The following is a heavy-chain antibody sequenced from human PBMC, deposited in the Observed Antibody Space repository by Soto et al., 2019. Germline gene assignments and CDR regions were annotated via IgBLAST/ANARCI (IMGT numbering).Heavy chain of an antibody. CDR1: GFTFTVYY. CDR3: AKDDAGHPDF. CDR2: INPNSGVA. J-gene: IGHJ4*02. D-gene: IGHD6-13*01. V-gene: IGHV1-2*04. Sequence: SVKVSCKASGFTFTVYYLHWVRQAPGQGLEWIGWINPNSGVANYAQKFHDWVTITRDTSITTAYMELSGLKSDDTAVYFCAKDDAGHPDFWGQGTLVTVSS.